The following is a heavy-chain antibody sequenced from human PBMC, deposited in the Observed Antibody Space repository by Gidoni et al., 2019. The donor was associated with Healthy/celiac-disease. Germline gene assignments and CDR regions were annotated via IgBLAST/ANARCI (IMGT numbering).Heavy chain of an antibody. CDR1: GFTFSSYA. CDR2: ISYDGSNK. D-gene: IGHD1-1*01. V-gene: IGHV3-30-3*01. CDR3: ARDINWNDGVDY. Sequence: QVQLVESGGGVVQPGRSLRLSCAASGFTFSSYAMHWVRQAPGKGLEWVAVISYDGSNKYDADSVKGRFTISRDNSKNTLYLQMNSLRAEDTAVYYCARDINWNDGVDYWGQGTLVTVSS. J-gene: IGHJ4*02.